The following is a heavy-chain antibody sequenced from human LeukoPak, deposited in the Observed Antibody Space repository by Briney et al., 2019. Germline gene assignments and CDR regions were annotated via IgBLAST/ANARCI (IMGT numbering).Heavy chain of an antibody. D-gene: IGHD3-22*01. J-gene: IGHJ4*02. CDR1: GFTFSSYA. V-gene: IGHV3-23*01. CDR2: ISGSGGST. CDR3: ANLESAGPLIGYYFDY. Sequence: GGSLRLSCAASGFTFSSYAMSWVRQAPGKGLEWVSAISGSGGSTYYADSVKGRFTISRDNSKNTLYLQMNSLRAEDTAVYYCANLESAGPLIGYYFDYWGQGTLVTVSS.